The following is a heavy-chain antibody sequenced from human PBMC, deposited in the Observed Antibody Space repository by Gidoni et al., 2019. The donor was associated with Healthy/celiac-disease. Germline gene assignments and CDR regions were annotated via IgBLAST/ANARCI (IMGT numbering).Heavy chain of an antibody. CDR3: ARGDSSGDAFDI. Sequence: EVQLVESGGGLVQPGGSLRLSCAASGLTFSSYDMHWVRQATGKGLEWVSAIGTAGDTYYPGSVKGRFTISRENAKNSLYLQMNSLRAGDTAVYYCARGDSSGDAFDIWGQGTMVTVSS. CDR1: GLTFSSYD. J-gene: IGHJ3*02. V-gene: IGHV3-13*01. CDR2: IGTAGDT. D-gene: IGHD3-22*01.